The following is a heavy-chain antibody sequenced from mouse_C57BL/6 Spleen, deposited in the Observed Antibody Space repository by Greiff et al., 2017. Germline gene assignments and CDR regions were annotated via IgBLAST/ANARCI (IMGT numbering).Heavy chain of an antibody. CDR1: GYTFTSYW. CDR3: ARRYGSRDWFAY. J-gene: IGHJ3*01. CDR2: IDPSDSYT. D-gene: IGHD1-1*01. V-gene: IGHV1-69*01. Sequence: QVQLKQSGAELVMPGASVKLSCKASGYTFTSYWMHWVKQRPGQGLEWIGEIDPSDSYTNYNQKFKGKSTLTVDKSSSTAYMQLSSLTSEDSAVYYCARRYGSRDWFAYWGQGTLVTVSA.